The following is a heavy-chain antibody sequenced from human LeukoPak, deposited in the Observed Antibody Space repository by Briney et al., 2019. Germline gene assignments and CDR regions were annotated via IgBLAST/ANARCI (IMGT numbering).Heavy chain of an antibody. V-gene: IGHV4-59*11. CDR3: ARGDPTGRPGIGFDY. CDR2: IFDTRTT. J-gene: IGHJ4*02. D-gene: IGHD1-26*01. Sequence: SETLSLTCTVSGASFSSHHWGWIRQPPGKELEWIAYIFDTRTTKDNPSLNSRVTLSADTSKNQFSLRLTSVTAADTAAYYCARGDPTGRPGIGFDYWGRGTLVTVSS. CDR1: GASFSSHH.